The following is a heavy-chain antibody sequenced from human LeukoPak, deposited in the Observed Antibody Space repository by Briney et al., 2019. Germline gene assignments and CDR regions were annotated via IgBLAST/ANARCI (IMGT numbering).Heavy chain of an antibody. CDR2: IYPRDGST. D-gene: IGHD3-3*01. CDR3: ARVAGVALDY. V-gene: IGHV1-46*01. CDR1: GYTFTSNY. Sequence: ASVKVSCKASGYTFTSNYIHWVRQAPGQGLEWMGMIYPRDGSTSYAQKFQGRVTVTRDTSTSTVHMELSGLRSEDTAVYYCARVAGVALDYWGQGTLVTVSS. J-gene: IGHJ4*02.